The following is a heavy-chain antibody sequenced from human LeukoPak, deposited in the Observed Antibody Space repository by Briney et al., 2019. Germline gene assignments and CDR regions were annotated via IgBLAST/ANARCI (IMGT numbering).Heavy chain of an antibody. Sequence: SETLSLTCAVYGGSFSGYYWSWIRQPPGKGLEWIGEINHSGSTNYNPSLKSRVTISVDTSKNQFSLKLSSVTAADTAVYYCARGRTLWHWFDPWGQGTLVTVSS. CDR2: INHSGST. J-gene: IGHJ5*02. V-gene: IGHV4-34*01. CDR3: ARGRTLWHWFDP. D-gene: IGHD2/OR15-2a*01. CDR1: GGSFSGYY.